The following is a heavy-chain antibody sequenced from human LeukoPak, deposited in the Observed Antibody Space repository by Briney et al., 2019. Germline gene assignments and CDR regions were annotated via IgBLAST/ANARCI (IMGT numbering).Heavy chain of an antibody. D-gene: IGHD1-1*01. Sequence: PSETPSLTCTVSGGSISSSSYYWGWIRQPPGKGLEWIGSIYYSGSTYYNPSLKSRVTISVDTSKNQFSLKLSSVTAADTAVYYCARQNLRTNFDYWGQGTLVTVSS. CDR1: GGSISSSSYY. V-gene: IGHV4-39*01. CDR3: ARQNLRTNFDY. CDR2: IYYSGST. J-gene: IGHJ4*02.